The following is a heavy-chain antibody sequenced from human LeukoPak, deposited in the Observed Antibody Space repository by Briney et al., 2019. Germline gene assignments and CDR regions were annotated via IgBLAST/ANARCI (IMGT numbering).Heavy chain of an antibody. Sequence: GGSLRLSCAASGLIFNNYGMHWVRQAPGTGLDWVAFISYDGINKFYADSVKGRFTISSDNSKTTLYLQMSSLRAEDTAVYYCARGFYNNGWYYFDYRGQGSLVTVSS. CDR3: ARGFYNNGWYYFDY. D-gene: IGHD6-19*01. CDR1: GLIFNNYG. J-gene: IGHJ4*02. CDR2: ISYDGINK. V-gene: IGHV3-33*01.